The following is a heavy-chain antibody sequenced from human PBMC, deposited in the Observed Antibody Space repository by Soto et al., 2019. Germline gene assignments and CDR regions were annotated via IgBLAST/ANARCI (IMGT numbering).Heavy chain of an antibody. Sequence: ASVKVSCKASGYTFTGYYMHWVRQAPGQGLEWMGWINPNSGGTNYAQKFQGWVTMTRDTSISTAYMELSRLRSDDTAVYYCARDKGEEDYYDSSGYRYYFDYWGQGTLVTVSS. D-gene: IGHD3-22*01. J-gene: IGHJ4*02. CDR3: ARDKGEEDYYDSSGYRYYFDY. CDR2: INPNSGGT. V-gene: IGHV1-2*04. CDR1: GYTFTGYY.